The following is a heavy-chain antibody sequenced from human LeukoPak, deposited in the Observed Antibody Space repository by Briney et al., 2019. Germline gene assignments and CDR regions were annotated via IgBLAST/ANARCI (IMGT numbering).Heavy chain of an antibody. V-gene: IGHV1-46*01. CDR3: ARDSEISKVASYYFDY. CDR2: INPSGGST. J-gene: IGHJ4*02. CDR1: GYTFTSYY. D-gene: IGHD5-12*01. Sequence: ASVKVSCKASGYTFTSYYIHWVRQAPGQGLEWMGIINPSGGSTSYAQKFQGRVTMTRDTSMSTVYMELSSLRSEDTAVYYCARDSEISKVASYYFDYWGQGTLVTVSS.